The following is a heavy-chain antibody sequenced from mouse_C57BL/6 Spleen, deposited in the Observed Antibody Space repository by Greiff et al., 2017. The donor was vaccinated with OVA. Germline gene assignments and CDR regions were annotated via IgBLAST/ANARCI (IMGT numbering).Heavy chain of an antibody. Sequence: VQLQQSGPVLVKPGASVKMSCKASGYTFTDYYMNWVKQCHGKSLEWIGVINPYNGGTSYNQKFKGKATLTVDKSSSTAYMELNSLTSEDSAVYYCARSESCYAMDYWGQGTSVTVSA. V-gene: IGHV1-19*01. CDR1: GYTFTDYY. CDR2: INPYNGGT. CDR3: ARSESCYAMDY. J-gene: IGHJ4*01.